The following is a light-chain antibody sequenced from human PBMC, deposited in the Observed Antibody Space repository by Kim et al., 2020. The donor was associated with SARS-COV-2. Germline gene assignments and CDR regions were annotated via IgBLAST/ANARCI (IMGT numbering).Light chain of an antibody. CDR3: QQYKT. J-gene: IGKJ1*01. CDR1: QSVSSSY. V-gene: IGKV3-20*01. CDR2: GAS. Sequence: PLPLSPGERATLSCRASQSVSSSYLAWYQQKPGQAPRLLIYGASSRATGIPDRFSGSGSGTDFTLTISRLEPEDFAVYYCQQYKTFGQGTKVDIK.